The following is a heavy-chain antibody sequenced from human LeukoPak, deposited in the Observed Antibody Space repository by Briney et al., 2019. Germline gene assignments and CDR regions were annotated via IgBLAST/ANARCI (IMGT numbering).Heavy chain of an antibody. CDR3: ARQQLSQLYYFDN. Sequence: SETLSLTCTVSGGSISSSDYYWGWIRQPPGKGLEWIGSIYFSGSTNYNPSLKSRVTISVDTSKNQFSLKLSSVTAADTAVYYCARQQLSQLYYFDNWGQGTLVTVSS. CDR1: GGSISSSDYY. J-gene: IGHJ4*02. V-gene: IGHV4-39*07. CDR2: IYFSGST. D-gene: IGHD6-13*01.